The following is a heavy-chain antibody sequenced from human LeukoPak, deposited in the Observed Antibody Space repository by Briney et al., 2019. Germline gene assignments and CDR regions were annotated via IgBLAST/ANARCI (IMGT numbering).Heavy chain of an antibody. CDR2: ISGSGGST. Sequence: GGSLRLSCAASGFTFSSYAMSWVRQAPGKGLEWVSAISGSGGSTYYADSVKGRFTIPRGNSKNTLYLQMNSLRAEDTAVYYCAKSGPGYSSSWYMSYWGQGTLVTVSS. V-gene: IGHV3-23*01. CDR3: AKSGPGYSSSWYMSY. CDR1: GFTFSSYA. D-gene: IGHD6-13*01. J-gene: IGHJ4*02.